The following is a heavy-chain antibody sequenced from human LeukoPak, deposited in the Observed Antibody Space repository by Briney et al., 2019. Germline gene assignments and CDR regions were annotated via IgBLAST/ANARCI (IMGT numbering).Heavy chain of an antibody. D-gene: IGHD3-3*02. Sequence: SQTLSLTCAVSGDSVSSNGVAWNRIRQSPSRGLEWLGRTYYRSKWFNDYAVSVRSRITINLDTSKNQFSLHLNSVTPDDTAVYFCARGRVSALDYWGQGTLVTVSS. J-gene: IGHJ4*02. V-gene: IGHV6-1*01. CDR3: ARGRVSALDY. CDR1: GDSVSSNGVA. CDR2: TYYRSKWFN.